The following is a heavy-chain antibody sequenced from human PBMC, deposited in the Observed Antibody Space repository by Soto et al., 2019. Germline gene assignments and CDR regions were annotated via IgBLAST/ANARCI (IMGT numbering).Heavy chain of an antibody. CDR2: TYYRSKWYN. Sequence: SQTLSLTCAISGNSVSTNSAGWDWIRQSPSRGLEWLGRTYYRSKWYNDYAVSVKSRITINPDTSNNQLSLQLNSVTPDDTAVYYCARLIGNSWLDSWGQGTLVTSPQ. CDR3: ARLIGNSWLDS. CDR1: GNSVSTNSAG. D-gene: IGHD2-8*01. J-gene: IGHJ5*01. V-gene: IGHV6-1*01.